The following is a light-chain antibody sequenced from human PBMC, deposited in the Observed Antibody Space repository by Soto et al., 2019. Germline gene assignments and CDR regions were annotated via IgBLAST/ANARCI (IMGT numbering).Light chain of an antibody. CDR2: SNN. J-gene: IGLJ3*02. V-gene: IGLV1-44*01. Sequence: QSVLTQPPSASGPPGQRVTISCSGSGSTIGSNTVDWYQQRPGTAPNLLIYSNNKRPVGVPNRFSVSRSGTSASLAISGLQTDEEGIYSWAVWGNNSNGPGMFGAGTTLTAL. CDR3: AVWGNNSNGPGM. CDR1: GSTIGSNT.